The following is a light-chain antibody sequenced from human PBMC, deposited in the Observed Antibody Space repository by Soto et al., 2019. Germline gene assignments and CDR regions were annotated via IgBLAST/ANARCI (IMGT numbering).Light chain of an antibody. J-gene: IGKJ1*01. CDR2: WAS. CDR1: QSVLYSSNTKNY. V-gene: IGKV4-1*01. Sequence: DIVMTQSPDSLAVSLGERATINCKSSQSVLYSSNTKNYLAWYQQKPGQPPKLLIYWASTRESGVPDRFSGSGSGTDFTLTISSLQAEDAAIYYCQQYYTIPQTFGQGTKVEIK. CDR3: QQYYTIPQT.